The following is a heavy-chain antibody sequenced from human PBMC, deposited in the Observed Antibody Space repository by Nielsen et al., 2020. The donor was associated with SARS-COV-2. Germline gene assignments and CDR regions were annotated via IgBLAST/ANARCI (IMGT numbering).Heavy chain of an antibody. CDR1: GGSISNFY. CDR2: IYYNGST. V-gene: IGHV4-59*12. CDR3: ARVDYDFWSGYGY. J-gene: IGHJ4*02. D-gene: IGHD3-3*01. Sequence: SETLSLTCVVSGGSISNFYWNWIRQPPGKGLEWIGFIYYNGSTNYNPSLKSRVTISVDTSKNQFSLKLSSVTAADTAVYYCARVDYDFWSGYGYWGQGTLVTVSS.